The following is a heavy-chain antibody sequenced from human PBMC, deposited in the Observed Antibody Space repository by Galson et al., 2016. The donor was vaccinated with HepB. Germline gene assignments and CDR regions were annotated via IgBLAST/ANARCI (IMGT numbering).Heavy chain of an antibody. CDR2: IRSKAYGGTT. CDR3: TTTYNSSLQRY. V-gene: IGHV3-49*03. CDR1: GYIFGEYA. J-gene: IGHJ4*02. D-gene: IGHD6-13*01. Sequence: SLRLSCAASGYIFGEYALSWFRQAPGKGLEWVSFIRSKAYGGTTEYAASVKGRFTISRDDSKSIADLQMNSLKTEDTACYYCTTTYNSSLQRYWGQGTLVTVSS.